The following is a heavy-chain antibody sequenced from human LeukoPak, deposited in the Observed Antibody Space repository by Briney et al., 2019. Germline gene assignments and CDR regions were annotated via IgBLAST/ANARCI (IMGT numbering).Heavy chain of an antibody. D-gene: IGHD2-2*01. CDR2: IYHSGST. CDR3: AISSSTRTHAFDI. V-gene: IGHV4-38-2*01. J-gene: IGHJ3*02. Sequence: SEPLSLTCAVSGYSISSGYYWGWIRPPPGKGLEWIGSIYHSGSTYYNPSLKSRVTISVDTSKNQFSLKLSSVTAADTAVYYCAISSSTRTHAFDIRGQGTMVTVSS. CDR1: GYSISSGYY.